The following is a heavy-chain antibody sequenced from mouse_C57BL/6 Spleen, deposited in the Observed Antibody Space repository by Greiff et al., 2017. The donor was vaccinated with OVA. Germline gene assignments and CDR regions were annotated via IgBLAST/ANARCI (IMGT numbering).Heavy chain of an antibody. CDR2: IDPNSGGT. J-gene: IGHJ1*03. CDR1: GYTFTSYW. V-gene: IGHV1-62-3*01. D-gene: IGHD1-1*01. Sequence: QVQLQQPGAELVKPGASVKLSCKASGYTFTSYWMHWVKQRPGRGLEWIGRIDPNSGGTKYNEKFKGKSTLTVDKSSSTAYMQLSSLTSEDSAVYYCARPYYYGSSPPYFDVWGTGTTVTVSS. CDR3: ARPYYYGSSPPYFDV.